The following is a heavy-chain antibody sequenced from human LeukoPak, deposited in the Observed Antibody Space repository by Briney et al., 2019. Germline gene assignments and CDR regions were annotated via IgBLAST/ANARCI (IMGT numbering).Heavy chain of an antibody. CDR1: GFTFSGYW. J-gene: IGHJ1*01. V-gene: IGHV3-7*05. CDR3: AKLIIAPEGYEYFPH. D-gene: IGHD6-13*01. Sequence: PGGSLRLSCAASGFTFSGYWMTWVRQAPGKGLEWVANIKEDGTQRHYVDSVKGRFTISRDNAENSLHLQMNSLRVEDTAVYYCAKLIIAPEGYEYFPHWGQGTLVTVSS. CDR2: IKEDGTQR.